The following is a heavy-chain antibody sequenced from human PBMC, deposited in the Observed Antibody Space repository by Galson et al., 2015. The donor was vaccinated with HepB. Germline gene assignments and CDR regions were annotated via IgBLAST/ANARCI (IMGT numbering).Heavy chain of an antibody. Sequence: SVKVSCKASGYTFTSYYMHWVRQAPGQGLEWMGIINPSGGSTSYAQKFQGRVTMTRDTSTSTVYMELSSLRSEDTAVYYCARDGSESIAARPDNYYYYYMDVWGKGTTVTVSS. V-gene: IGHV1-46*01. D-gene: IGHD6-6*01. CDR3: ARDGSESIAARPDNYYYYYMDV. J-gene: IGHJ6*03. CDR2: INPSGGST. CDR1: GYTFTSYY.